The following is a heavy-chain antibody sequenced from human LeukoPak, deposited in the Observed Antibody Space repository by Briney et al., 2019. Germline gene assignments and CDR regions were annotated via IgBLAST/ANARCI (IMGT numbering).Heavy chain of an antibody. D-gene: IGHD3-10*01. Sequence: PSETLFLTCTVSGGSISGYYWSWIRQPPGKGLEWIGYIYDSGSTNYNPSLKSRVTISVDTSKNQFSLKLSSVTAADMAVYYCARVGGTNYYYYGMDVWGQGTTVTVSS. J-gene: IGHJ6*02. V-gene: IGHV4-59*01. CDR3: ARVGGTNYYYYGMDV. CDR2: IYDSGST. CDR1: GGSISGYY.